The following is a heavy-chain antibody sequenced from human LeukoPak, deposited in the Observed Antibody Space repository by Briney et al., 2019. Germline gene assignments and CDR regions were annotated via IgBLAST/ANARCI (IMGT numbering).Heavy chain of an antibody. V-gene: IGHV4-39*01. Sequence: SETLSLTCTVSGGSISSSSYHWGWIRQPPGKGLEWIGSIYYSGCTYYNPSLKSRVTISVDTSKNQFSLKLSSVTAADTAVYYCARQSTADVWGKGTTVTVSS. CDR3: ARQSTADV. D-gene: IGHD2-2*01. CDR2: IYYSGCT. J-gene: IGHJ6*04. CDR1: GGSISSSSYH.